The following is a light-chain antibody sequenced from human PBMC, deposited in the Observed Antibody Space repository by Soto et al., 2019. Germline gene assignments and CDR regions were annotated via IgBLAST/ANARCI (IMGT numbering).Light chain of an antibody. Sequence: DIQMTQSPSSLTASVGDRVTITCRASQAISNYLGWFQQKPGKAPKSLIYAASLLQTGVPSKFSFSGSGTDLNLTLSSRRPEDFATAYCQQQNSFPHTFGQGTKLDMK. J-gene: IGKJ2*01. V-gene: IGKV1-16*02. CDR1: QAISNY. CDR2: AAS. CDR3: QQQNSFPHT.